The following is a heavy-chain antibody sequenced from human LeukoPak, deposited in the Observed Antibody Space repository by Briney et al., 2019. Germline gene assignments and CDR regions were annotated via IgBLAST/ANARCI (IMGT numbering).Heavy chain of an antibody. D-gene: IGHD1-26*01. CDR1: GFTFSSYS. J-gene: IGHJ4*02. Sequence: GGSLRLSCAASGFTFSSYSMNWVRQAPGKGLEWVAVIWYDGSSKYYADSVKGRFTISRDNSKNTLYLQMNSLRAEDTAVYYCARSRLRSYVYFDYWGQGTLVTVSS. CDR3: ARSRLRSYVYFDY. V-gene: IGHV3-33*08. CDR2: IWYDGSSK.